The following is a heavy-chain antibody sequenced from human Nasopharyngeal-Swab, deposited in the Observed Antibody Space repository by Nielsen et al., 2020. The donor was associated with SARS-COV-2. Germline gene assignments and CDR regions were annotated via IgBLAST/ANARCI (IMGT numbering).Heavy chain of an antibody. Sequence: GESLKISCQGSGYSFTRNWIGWVRQMPGKGLEGMGIIYPCYSHARYSPSFLCQVTISADRSINTASVPWSSLKAADTAMYYCARQQIIGTTAPLGPFDIWSQGTMVTVSS. V-gene: IGHV5-51*01. J-gene: IGHJ3*02. CDR1: GYSFTRNW. CDR3: ARQQIIGTTAPLGPFDI. CDR2: IYPCYSHA. D-gene: IGHD1-1*01.